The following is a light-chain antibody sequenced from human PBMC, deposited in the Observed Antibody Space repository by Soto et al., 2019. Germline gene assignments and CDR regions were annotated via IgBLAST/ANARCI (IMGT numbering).Light chain of an antibody. V-gene: IGLV1-47*01. Sequence: QSALTQPPSESGTPGQRVTISCSGSSSNIGSNYVYWYQQLPGTAPKLLIYKNYQRPSGVPDRFSGSKSGTSASLAISGLRSEDGADYYCAAWDDSLSGYVFGTGTTSPS. CDR2: KNY. CDR3: AAWDDSLSGYV. CDR1: SSNIGSNY. J-gene: IGLJ1*01.